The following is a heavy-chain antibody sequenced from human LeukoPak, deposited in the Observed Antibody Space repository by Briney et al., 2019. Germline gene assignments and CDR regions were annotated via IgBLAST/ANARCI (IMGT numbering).Heavy chain of an antibody. V-gene: IGHV3-30*18. Sequence: PRRSLRLSCAASGFTFSSYGMHWVRQAPGKGLEWVAVISYDGTKKYYVDSVKGRFTISRDNSKSTLYLQMNSLRAEDSAVYHCAKDPSDYGDTETDSFDYWGQGILVTVSS. D-gene: IGHD4-17*01. CDR3: AKDPSDYGDTETDSFDY. CDR2: ISYDGTKK. J-gene: IGHJ4*02. CDR1: GFTFSSYG.